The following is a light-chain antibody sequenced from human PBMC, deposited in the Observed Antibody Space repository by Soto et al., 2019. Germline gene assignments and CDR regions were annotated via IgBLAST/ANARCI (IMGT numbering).Light chain of an antibody. CDR1: QSVSSN. V-gene: IGKV3-15*01. J-gene: IGKJ1*01. CDR2: GAS. CDR3: QQYNNWPQT. Sequence: EIVMTQSPATLSVSPGERATLSCRASQSVSSNLAWYQQKPGQAPRLLIYGASTRATGIPARFSGSGSGTEFTLTISSLQPEDVAVYYCQQYNNWPQTFGQGNKVEIK.